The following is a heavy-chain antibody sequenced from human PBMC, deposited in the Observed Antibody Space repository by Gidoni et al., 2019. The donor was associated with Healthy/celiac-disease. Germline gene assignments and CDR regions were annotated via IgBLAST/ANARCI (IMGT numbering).Heavy chain of an antibody. CDR3: ARGPRYCSSTSCFRPISPFDY. D-gene: IGHD2-2*01. CDR1: GYTFTSYY. V-gene: IGHV1-46*03. J-gene: IGHJ4*02. Sequence: QVQLVQSGAEVKKPGASVKVSCKASGYTFTSYYMHWVRQAPGQGLEWMGIINPSGGSTSYAQKFQGRVTMTRDTSTSTVYMELSSLRSEDTAVYYCARGPRYCSSTSCFRPISPFDYWGQGTLVTVSS. CDR2: INPSGGST.